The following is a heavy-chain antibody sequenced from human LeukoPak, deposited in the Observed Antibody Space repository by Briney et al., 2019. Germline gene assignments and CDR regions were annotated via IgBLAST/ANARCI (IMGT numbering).Heavy chain of an antibody. CDR3: ATNPLHGHKGS. CDR2: VSYEGSSE. V-gene: IGHV3-30*03. D-gene: IGHD5-24*01. J-gene: IGHJ4*02. CDR1: GFTFSNSV. Sequence: TGKSLRLSCEASGFTFSNSVMSWVRQAPGKRLEWVALVSYEGSSERYADSVKGRFTISRDNSKNVLYLQMNSLRVEDTAVYYCATNPLHGHKGSWGQGTLVTVSS.